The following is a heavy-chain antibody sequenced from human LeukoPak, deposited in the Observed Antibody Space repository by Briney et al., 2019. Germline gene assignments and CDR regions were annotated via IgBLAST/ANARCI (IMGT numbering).Heavy chain of an antibody. D-gene: IGHD6-19*01. CDR3: ARDGPNIVVAGYFDY. CDR2: IWYDGSNK. CDR1: GFTFSSYG. V-gene: IGHV3-33*01. Sequence: TGGSLRLSCAASGFTFSSYGMHWVRQAPGKGLEWVAVIWYDGSNKYYADSVKGRFTISRDNSKNTLYLQMNSLRPEDTAVYYCARDGPNIVVAGYFDYWGQGTLVTVSS. J-gene: IGHJ4*02.